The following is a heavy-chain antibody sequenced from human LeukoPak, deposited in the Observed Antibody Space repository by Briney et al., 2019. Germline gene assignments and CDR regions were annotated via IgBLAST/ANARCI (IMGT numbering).Heavy chain of an antibody. D-gene: IGHD3-10*01. Sequence: MTGGSLILSCAASGFTFSDYYMSRIRQAPGKGLERVSYISSSGSTIYYADSVKGRFTISRDNAKNSLYLQMNSLRAEDTAVYYCARYKYEYGSGSYADYWGRGTLVTVSS. V-gene: IGHV3-11*01. J-gene: IGHJ4*02. CDR3: ARYKYEYGSGSYADY. CDR2: ISSSGSTI. CDR1: GFTFSDYY.